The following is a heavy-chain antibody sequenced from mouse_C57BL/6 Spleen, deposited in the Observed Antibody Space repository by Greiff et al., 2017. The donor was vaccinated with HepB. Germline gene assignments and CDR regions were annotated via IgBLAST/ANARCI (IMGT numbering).Heavy chain of an antibody. CDR2: ISYSGST. CDR1: GYSITSGYD. V-gene: IGHV3-1*01. CDR3: ASGSSPWYFDV. Sequence: EVQLVESGPGMVKPSQSLSLTCTVTGYSITSGYDWHWIRHFPGNKLEWIGYISYSGSTNYNPSLKSRISITHDTSKNHFFLKLNSVTTEDTAKYYCASGSSPWYFDVWGTGTTVTVSS. J-gene: IGHJ1*03. D-gene: IGHD1-1*01.